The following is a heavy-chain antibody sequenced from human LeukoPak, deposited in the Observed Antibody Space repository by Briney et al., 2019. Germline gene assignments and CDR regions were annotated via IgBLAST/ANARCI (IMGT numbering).Heavy chain of an antibody. Sequence: ASVKVSCKVSGYTLSELSMHWVRQAPGKGPEWMGGFDLEDGETIYVQKFQGRVTMTEDTSTDTAYMELSSLRSDGTAVYFCAAGEVGQLFDYWGQGTLVTVSS. CDR2: FDLEDGET. D-gene: IGHD5-24*01. J-gene: IGHJ4*02. CDR1: GYTLSELS. V-gene: IGHV1-24*01. CDR3: AAGEVGQLFDY.